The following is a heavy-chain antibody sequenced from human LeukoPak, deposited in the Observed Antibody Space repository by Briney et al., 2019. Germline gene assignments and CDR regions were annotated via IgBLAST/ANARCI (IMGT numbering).Heavy chain of an antibody. CDR1: GFMFSGYA. CDR3: VKDYPSYSNYPFDY. J-gene: IGHJ4*02. Sequence: PGGSLRLSCAASGFMFSGYAMTWVRQAPGQGLEWVSTISGSGDNIYYADSVKGRFTISRDSSKNTLYLQMNSLRVEDTAVYYCVKDYPSYSNYPFDYWGQGTLVTVSS. CDR2: ISGSGDNI. V-gene: IGHV3-23*01. D-gene: IGHD4-11*01.